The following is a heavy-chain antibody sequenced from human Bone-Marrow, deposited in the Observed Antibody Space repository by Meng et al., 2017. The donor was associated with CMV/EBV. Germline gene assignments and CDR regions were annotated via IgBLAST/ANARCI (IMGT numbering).Heavy chain of an antibody. CDR1: GFTFSGYA. Sequence: GGSLRLSCAASGFTFSGYAMSWVRQAPGKGLEWVSTIFGRGDTTYYAESVKGRFTISRDNSKNTLYLQMNSLRAEDTAIYYGAKSIAVAGAYIDYWGQGKLVTVSS. CDR3: AKSIAVAGAYIDY. D-gene: IGHD6-19*01. CDR2: IFGRGDTT. J-gene: IGHJ4*02. V-gene: IGHV3-23*01.